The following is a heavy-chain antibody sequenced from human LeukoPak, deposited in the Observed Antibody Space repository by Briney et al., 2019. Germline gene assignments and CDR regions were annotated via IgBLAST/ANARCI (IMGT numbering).Heavy chain of an antibody. CDR1: GYTLVVYG. CDR2: INWNGGST. V-gene: IGHV3-20*03. J-gene: IGHJ4*02. CDR3: ARDHYDILTGYVDY. Sequence: RPGGSLRVSSAASGYTLVVYGMSWVRQAPGKGLGWVSGINWNGGSTGYADSVKGRFTISRDNAKNSLYLQMNSLRAEDTALYYCARDHYDILTGYVDYWGQGTLVTVSS. D-gene: IGHD3-9*01.